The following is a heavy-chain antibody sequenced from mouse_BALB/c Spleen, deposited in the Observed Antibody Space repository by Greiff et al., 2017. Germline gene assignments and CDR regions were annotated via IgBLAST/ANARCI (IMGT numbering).Heavy chain of an antibody. CDR1: GFTFTDYY. D-gene: IGHD2-3*01. CDR2: IRNKANGYTT. J-gene: IGHJ2*01. CDR3: ARDSGYSYFDY. Sequence: EVKLMESGGGLVQPGGSLRLSCATSGFTFTDYYMSWVRQPPGKALEWLGFIRNKANGYTTEYSASVKGRFTISRDNSQSILYLQMNTLRAEDSATYYCARDSGYSYFDYWGQGTTLTVSS. V-gene: IGHV7-3*02.